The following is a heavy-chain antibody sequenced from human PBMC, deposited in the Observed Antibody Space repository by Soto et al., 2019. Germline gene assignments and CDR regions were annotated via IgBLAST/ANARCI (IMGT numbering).Heavy chain of an antibody. CDR3: TRDGDGRMTTNPYYYYGMDV. CDR2: VYYSGGA. V-gene: IGHV4-59*01. Sequence: SETLSPTCTVSGGSISGYYWSWIRQPPGKGLEWIGNVYYSGGAKYNPSVKRRVSISVDTSKNQFSLNLSSVTASDTALYYCTRDGDGRMTTNPYYYYGMDVWGPGITVTVSS. CDR1: GGSISGYY. D-gene: IGHD2-21*02. J-gene: IGHJ6*02.